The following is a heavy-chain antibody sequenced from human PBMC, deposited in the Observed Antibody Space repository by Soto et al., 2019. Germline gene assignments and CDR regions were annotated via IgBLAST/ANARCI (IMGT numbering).Heavy chain of an antibody. J-gene: IGHJ4*02. CDR2: INAGNGNT. D-gene: IGHD5-18*01. CDR1: GYTFTGYY. V-gene: IGHV1-3*01. Sequence: EASVKVSCKASGYTFTGYYMHWVRQAPGQGLEWMGWINAGNGNTKYSQKFQGRVTITRDTSASTAYMELSSLRSEDTAVYYCARGLNGYSHYFDYWGQGTLVTVSS. CDR3: ARGLNGYSHYFDY.